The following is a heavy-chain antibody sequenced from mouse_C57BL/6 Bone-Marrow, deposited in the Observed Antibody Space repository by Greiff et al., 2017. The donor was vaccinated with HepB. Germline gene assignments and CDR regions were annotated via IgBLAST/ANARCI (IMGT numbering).Heavy chain of an antibody. D-gene: IGHD1-1*01. CDR1: GFTFSSYA. V-gene: IGHV5-9-1*02. J-gene: IGHJ2*01. Sequence: VQLKESGEGLVKPGGSLKLSCAASGFTFSSYAMSWVRQTPEKRLEWVAYISSGGDYIYYADTVKGRFTISRDNARNTLYLQMSSLKSEDTAMYYCTRGEGYYGSSLDYWGQGTTLTVSS. CDR2: ISSGGDYI. CDR3: TRGEGYYGSSLDY.